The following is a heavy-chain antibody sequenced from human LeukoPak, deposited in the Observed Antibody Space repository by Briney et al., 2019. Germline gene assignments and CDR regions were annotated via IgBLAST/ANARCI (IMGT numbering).Heavy chain of an antibody. CDR1: GGTFSSYA. CDR2: IIPIFGTA. D-gene: IGHD6-13*01. V-gene: IGHV1-69*05. J-gene: IGHJ5*02. Sequence: SVKVSCKASGGTFSSYAISWVRQAPGQGLEWMGRIIPIFGTANYAQKFQGRVTITTDESTSTAYMELSSLRSEDTAVYYCASDATYISAAGNGWFDPWGQGTLVTVSS. CDR3: ASDATYISAAGNGWFDP.